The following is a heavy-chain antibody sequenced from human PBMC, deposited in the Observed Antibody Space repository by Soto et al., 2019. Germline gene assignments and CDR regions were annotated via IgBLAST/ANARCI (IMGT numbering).Heavy chain of an antibody. Sequence: EVQLVESGGGLVQPGGSLRLSCAASGFTVSSNYMSWVRQAPGKGLEWVSVIYSGGSTYYADSVKGRLTISRDNSKNTLYLQRNSMRAEDTAVYYWARESGMYSSRWYDAFDIWGQGTMVTVSS. CDR3: ARESGMYSSRWYDAFDI. V-gene: IGHV3-66*01. D-gene: IGHD6-13*01. CDR2: IYSGGST. CDR1: GFTVSSNY. J-gene: IGHJ3*02.